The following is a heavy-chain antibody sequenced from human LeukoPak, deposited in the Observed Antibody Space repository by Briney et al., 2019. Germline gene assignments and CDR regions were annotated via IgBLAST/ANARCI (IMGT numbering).Heavy chain of an antibody. CDR1: GFTFSSYW. Sequence: AGGSLRLSCAASGFTFSSYWMSWVRQAPGKGLEWVANIKQDGSEKYYVDSVKGRFTISRDNAKNSLYLQMNSLRAEDTAVYYCAKARDYYDSSDGPDYWGQGTLVTVSS. CDR3: AKARDYYDSSDGPDY. J-gene: IGHJ4*02. CDR2: IKQDGSEK. D-gene: IGHD3-22*01. V-gene: IGHV3-7*03.